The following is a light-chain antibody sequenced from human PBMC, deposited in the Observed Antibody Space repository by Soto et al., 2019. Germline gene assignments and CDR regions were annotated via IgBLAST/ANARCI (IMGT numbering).Light chain of an antibody. CDR2: RNN. J-gene: IGLJ1*01. Sequence: QSVLTQPPSASGTPGQRVTISCSGSSSNIGTNCIYWYQQLPGTAPKLLIYRNNQRPSGVPDRFSGSKSGTSASLAISGLRSEDEADYYCAAWDDSLTGYVFGTGTKVTV. CDR1: SSNIGTNC. V-gene: IGLV1-47*01. CDR3: AAWDDSLTGYV.